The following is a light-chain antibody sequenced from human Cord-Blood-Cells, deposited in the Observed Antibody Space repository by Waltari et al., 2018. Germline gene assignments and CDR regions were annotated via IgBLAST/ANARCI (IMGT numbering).Light chain of an antibody. CDR3: QQYNNWPPLT. Sequence: EIVMTQSPATLSVSPGERATLSCRASQSVSSNLAWYQQKPGQAPRLLIYGASTRATGIPARFSGSGSGTKLTLTISSLQSEDFAVYYCQQYNNWPPLTFGGGTKVEIK. CDR2: GAS. V-gene: IGKV3-15*01. CDR1: QSVSSN. J-gene: IGKJ4*01.